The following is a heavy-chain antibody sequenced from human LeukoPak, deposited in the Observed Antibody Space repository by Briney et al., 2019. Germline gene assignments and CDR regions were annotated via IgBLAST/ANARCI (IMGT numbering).Heavy chain of an antibody. CDR2: IYYTGGT. V-gene: IGHV4-39*01. J-gene: IGHJ4*02. CDR3: ARHGGTRITLVEVYYFDY. D-gene: IGHD4-11*01. CDR1: GGAITSRRYN. Sequence: SETLSLTCSVSGGAITSRRYNWGWIRQPPEKRPEWVGSIYYTGGTNYSPSLKSRVTMSVDTFKNQFSLKLSSVTAADTAVYYCARHGGTRITLVEVYYFDYWGQGTLVTVSS.